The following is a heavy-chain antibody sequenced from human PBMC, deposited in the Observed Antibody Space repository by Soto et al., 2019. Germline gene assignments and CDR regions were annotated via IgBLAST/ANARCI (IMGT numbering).Heavy chain of an antibody. CDR2: IKEDGSET. V-gene: IGHV3-7*01. D-gene: IGHD3-10*01. CDR3: VTSGGSGRSGSYEVFDI. CDR1: GFTVSSNY. J-gene: IGHJ3*02. Sequence: PGGSLRLSCAASGFTVSSNYMSWVRQAPGKGLEWLANIKEDGSETSYVDSVKGRFTISRDNSKDSLYLQMSGLRAEDTAVYYCVTSGGSGRSGSYEVFDIWGQGTMVTVSS.